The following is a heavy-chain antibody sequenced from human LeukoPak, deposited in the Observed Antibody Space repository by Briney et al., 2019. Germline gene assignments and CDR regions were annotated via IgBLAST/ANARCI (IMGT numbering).Heavy chain of an antibody. Sequence: GASVKVSCKASGYTFTSYGISWVRQAPGQGLEWMGWIRAYNGNTNYAQKLQGRVTMTTDTSTSTAYLELRSLRSDDTAVYYCARDSSGASDAFDIWGQGTMVTVSS. CDR2: IRAYNGNT. CDR1: GYTFTSYG. V-gene: IGHV1-18*01. CDR3: ARDSSGASDAFDI. D-gene: IGHD3-22*01. J-gene: IGHJ3*02.